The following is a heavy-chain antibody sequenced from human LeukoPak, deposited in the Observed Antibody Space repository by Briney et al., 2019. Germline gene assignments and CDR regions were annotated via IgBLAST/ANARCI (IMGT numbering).Heavy chain of an antibody. V-gene: IGHV3-30*19. CDR1: GFTFSSYG. CDR2: ISYDGSNK. Sequence: GSLRLSCAASGFTFSSYGMHWVRQAPGKGLEWVAVISYDGSNKYYADSVKGRFTISRDNSKNTLYLQMNSLRAEDTAVYYCARAPYGSGSYLLYWGQGTLVTVSS. CDR3: ARAPYGSGSYLLY. D-gene: IGHD3-10*01. J-gene: IGHJ4*02.